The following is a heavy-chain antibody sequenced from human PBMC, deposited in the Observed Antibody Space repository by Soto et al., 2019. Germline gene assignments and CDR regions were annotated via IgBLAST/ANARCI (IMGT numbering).Heavy chain of an antibody. Sequence: EVQLVESGGDLVPPGGSLRLSCAASGFTFSSYEMNWVRQAPGKGLEWISYIGGSDITIYYADSVKGRFTISRDNAKNSLFLQMNSLRAEDTAIYYCARDGDYDGESRFDYWGQGTLVTVSS. CDR1: GFTFSSYE. CDR2: IGGSDITI. V-gene: IGHV3-48*03. CDR3: ARDGDYDGESRFDY. J-gene: IGHJ4*02. D-gene: IGHD4-17*01.